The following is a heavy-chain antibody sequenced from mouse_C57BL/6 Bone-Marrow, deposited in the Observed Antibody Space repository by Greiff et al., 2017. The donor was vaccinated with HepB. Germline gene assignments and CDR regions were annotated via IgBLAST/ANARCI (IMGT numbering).Heavy chain of an antibody. Sequence: DVMLVESGGGLVKPGGSLKLSCAASGFTFSSYAMSWVRQTPEKRLEWVATISDGGSYTYYPDNVQGRFTISRDNAKNNLYLQMSHLKSEDTAMYYCAREDTRAYWGQGTLVTVSA. CDR3: AREDTRAY. CDR2: ISDGGSYT. CDR1: GFTFSSYA. D-gene: IGHD1-1*01. V-gene: IGHV5-4*01. J-gene: IGHJ3*01.